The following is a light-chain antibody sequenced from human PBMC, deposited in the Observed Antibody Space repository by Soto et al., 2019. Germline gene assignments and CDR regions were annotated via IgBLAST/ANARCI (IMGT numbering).Light chain of an antibody. CDR2: DAS. CDR1: QSISTY. Sequence: EIVLTQSPATLSLSPGERATLSCRTSQSISTYLAWYQQKPGQAPRLLIYDASKRATGIPARFSGSGSATDFTLIISSLEPEDFAVYYGQQRDSLWTFGQGTKVEIK. J-gene: IGKJ1*01. CDR3: QQRDSLWT. V-gene: IGKV3-11*01.